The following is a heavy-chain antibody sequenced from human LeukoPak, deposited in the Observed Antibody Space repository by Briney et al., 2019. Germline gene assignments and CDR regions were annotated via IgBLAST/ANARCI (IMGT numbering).Heavy chain of an antibody. CDR1: GGSFSGYY. Sequence: SETLSLTCAVYGGSFSGYYWSWIRQPPGKGLEWIGSIYHSGSTYYNPSLKSRVTISVDTSKNQFSLKLSSVTAADTAVYYCARIRRTYGSGSYPYAFDIWGQGTMVTVSS. D-gene: IGHD3-10*01. V-gene: IGHV4-34*01. J-gene: IGHJ3*02. CDR3: ARIRRTYGSGSYPYAFDI. CDR2: IYHSGST.